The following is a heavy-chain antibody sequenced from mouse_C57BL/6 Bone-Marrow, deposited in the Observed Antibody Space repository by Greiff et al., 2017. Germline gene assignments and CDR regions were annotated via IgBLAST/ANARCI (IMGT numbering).Heavy chain of an antibody. Sequence: QVQLQQSGAELMKPGASVTLSCKATGYTFTGYWIEWVKQRPGHGLAWIGEILPGRGSTNYNEKFKGKATFTADTSSNTAYMQLSSLTTEDSAIYYCAREAVYDGYYFWYFAVWGTGTTVTVS. CDR3: AREAVYDGYYFWYFAV. V-gene: IGHV1-9*01. J-gene: IGHJ1*03. D-gene: IGHD2-3*01. CDR2: ILPGRGST. CDR1: GYTFTGYW.